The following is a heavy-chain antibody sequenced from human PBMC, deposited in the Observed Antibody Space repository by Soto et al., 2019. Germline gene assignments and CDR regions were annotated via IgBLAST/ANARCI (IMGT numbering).Heavy chain of an antibody. CDR2: ISSSSSYI. CDR3: ERGSASTNCSDY. V-gene: IGHV3-21*01. CDR1: GFTFSSYS. J-gene: IGHJ4*02. Sequence: GGSLRLSCAASGFTFSSYSMNWVRPAPGKGLEWVSSISSSSSYIYYADSVKGRFTITRDNAKNSQNVQMNSLTDEDTVVYYWERGSASTNCSDYWGKETLVTVSS. D-gene: IGHD2-15*01.